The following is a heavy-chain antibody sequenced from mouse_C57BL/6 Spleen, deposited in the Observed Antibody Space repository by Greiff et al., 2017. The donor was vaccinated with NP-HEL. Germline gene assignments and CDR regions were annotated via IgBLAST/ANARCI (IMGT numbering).Heavy chain of an antibody. D-gene: IGHD1-1*01. CDR2: FYPGSGSI. CDR1: GYTFTKYT. J-gene: IGHJ2*01. V-gene: IGHV1-62-2*01. CDR3: ARHGDYGSSYLYYFDY. Sequence: VQLQESGAELVKPGASVKLSCKASGYTFTKYTIHWVKQRSGQGLEWIGWFYPGSGSIKYNEKFKDKATLTADKSSSTVYMELSRLTSEDSAVYFGARHGDYGSSYLYYFDYWGQGTTLTVSS.